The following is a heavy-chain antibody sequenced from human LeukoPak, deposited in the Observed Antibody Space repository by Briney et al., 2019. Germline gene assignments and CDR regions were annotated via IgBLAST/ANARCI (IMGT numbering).Heavy chain of an antibody. CDR3: AKDRSSTLDDAFDF. CDR1: GFTFSDYA. D-gene: IGHD2-2*01. CDR2: IDWNSSHM. V-gene: IGHV3-9*03. J-gene: IGHJ3*01. Sequence: GGSLRLSCAASGFTFSDYAMHWVRQTPGKGLEWVSGIDWNSSHMVYADSVKGRLTISRDNAKNSLYLQMSSLRAEDMALYYCAKDRSSTLDDAFDFWGQGTMVTVSS.